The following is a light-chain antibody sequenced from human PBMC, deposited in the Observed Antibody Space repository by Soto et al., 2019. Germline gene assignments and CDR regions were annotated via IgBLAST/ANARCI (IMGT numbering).Light chain of an antibody. CDR1: SSDVGGYNY. CDR2: DVS. Sequence: QSALTQPASVSGSPGQSITISCTGTSSDVGGYNYVSWYQQHPGKAPKLMIYDVSNRPSGVSNRFSGSKSGNTASLTISGLQAEDEDDYYCSSYTSSSTLYVFGTGTKPTVL. J-gene: IGLJ1*01. V-gene: IGLV2-14*01. CDR3: SSYTSSSTLYV.